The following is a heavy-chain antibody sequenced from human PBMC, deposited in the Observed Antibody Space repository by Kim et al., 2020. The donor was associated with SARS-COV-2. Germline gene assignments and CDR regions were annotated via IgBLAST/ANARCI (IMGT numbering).Heavy chain of an antibody. CDR3: ARVASSIAVAVAFDP. CDR1: GGSISSY. Sequence: SETLSLTCTVSGGSISSYWSWIRQPPGKGLEWIGYIYYSGSTNYNPSLKSRVTISVDTSKNQFSLKLSSVTAADTAVYYCARVASSIAVAVAFDPWGQGTLVTVSS. J-gene: IGHJ5*02. V-gene: IGHV4-59*01. D-gene: IGHD6-19*01. CDR2: IYYSGST.